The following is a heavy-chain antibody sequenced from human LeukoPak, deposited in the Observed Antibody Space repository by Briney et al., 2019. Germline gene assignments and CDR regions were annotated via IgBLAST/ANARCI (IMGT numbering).Heavy chain of an antibody. D-gene: IGHD3-3*01. V-gene: IGHV4-34*01. Sequence: SETLSLTCAVYGGAFSGYYWSWIRQPPGKGLEGIGEINHSGSTNYNPSLKSRVTISVDTSKNQFSLKLSSVTAADTAVYHCARRITIFAPLYYYYGMDVWGQGTTVTVSS. CDR3: ARRITIFAPLYYYYGMDV. J-gene: IGHJ6*02. CDR2: INHSGST. CDR1: GGAFSGYY.